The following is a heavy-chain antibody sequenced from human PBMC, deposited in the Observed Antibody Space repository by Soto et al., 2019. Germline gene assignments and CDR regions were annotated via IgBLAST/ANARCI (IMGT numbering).Heavy chain of an antibody. CDR1: GFTFSSYA. V-gene: IGHV3-23*01. CDR3: AKDHGYAGGWHTPYYFDS. D-gene: IGHD6-19*01. Sequence: EVQLLESGGSLKQPGGSLRLSCAASGFTFSSYAMSWVRQAPGKGLEWVSSISAGGDSTYYADSVKGRFTITRDNSKNTLYLQMNSLRAADTDVYYCAKDHGYAGGWHTPYYFDSWGQGTLVTVSS. J-gene: IGHJ4*02. CDR2: ISAGGDST.